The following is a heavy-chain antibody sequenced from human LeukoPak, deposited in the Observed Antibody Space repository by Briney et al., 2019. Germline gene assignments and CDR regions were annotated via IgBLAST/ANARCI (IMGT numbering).Heavy chain of an antibody. CDR3: AKTDSFGVSYYYMDV. CDR2: ISGSGGDT. J-gene: IGHJ6*03. CDR1: GFTFSSYA. D-gene: IGHD3-3*01. V-gene: IGHV3-23*01. Sequence: KTGGSLRLSCAASGFTFSSYAMSWVRQAPGKELEWVSTISGSGGDTYYADSVKGRFTISRDNSKTTLYLQMNSLRAEATAVYYCAKTDSFGVSYYYMDVWGKGTTVTVSS.